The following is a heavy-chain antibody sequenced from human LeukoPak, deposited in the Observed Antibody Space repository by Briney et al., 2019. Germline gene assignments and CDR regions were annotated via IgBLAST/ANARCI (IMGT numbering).Heavy chain of an antibody. CDR3: ARGGGGFDY. D-gene: IGHD3-16*01. Sequence: SETLSLTCTVSGGSISSTIYYWGWIRQPPGKGLEWIGSIYYSGSTYYNPSLKSRVTISVDTSKNQFSLQLNSVTPEDTAVYYCARGGGGFDYWGQGILVTVSS. CDR2: IYYSGST. V-gene: IGHV4-39*07. CDR1: GGSISSTIYY. J-gene: IGHJ4*02.